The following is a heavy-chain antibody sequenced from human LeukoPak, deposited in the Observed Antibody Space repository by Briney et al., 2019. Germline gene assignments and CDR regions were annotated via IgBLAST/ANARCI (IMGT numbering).Heavy chain of an antibody. J-gene: IGHJ4*02. D-gene: IGHD1-26*01. V-gene: IGHV1-46*01. Sequence: ASVKVSCKASGYTFTTYYIHWVRQAPGQGLEWMGFINPSGGSTSYAQKFQGRVTMTRDTSTSTVYMELSSLRSEDTAVYYCARKVGSGFDYWGQGTLVTVSS. CDR2: INPSGGST. CDR1: GYTFTTYY. CDR3: ARKVGSGFDY.